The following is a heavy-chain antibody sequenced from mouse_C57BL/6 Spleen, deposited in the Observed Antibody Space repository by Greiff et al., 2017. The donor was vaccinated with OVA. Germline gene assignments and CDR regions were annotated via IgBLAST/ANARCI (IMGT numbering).Heavy chain of an antibody. V-gene: IGHV1-82*01. CDR2: IYPGDGDT. J-gene: IGHJ3*01. CDR3: AREGYYGSRGFAY. CDR1: GYAFSSSW. D-gene: IGHD1-1*01. Sequence: QVQLQQSGPELVKPGASVKISCKASGYAFSSSWMNWVKQRPGKGLEWIGRIYPGDGDTNYNGKFKGKATLTADKSSSTAYMQLSSLTSEDSAVYFGAREGYYGSRGFAYWGQGTLVTVSA.